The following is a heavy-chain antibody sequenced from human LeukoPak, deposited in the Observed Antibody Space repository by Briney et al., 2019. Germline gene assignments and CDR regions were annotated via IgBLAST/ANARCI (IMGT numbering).Heavy chain of an antibody. CDR1: GFTFSTYV. Sequence: PGGSLRLSCAGSGFTFSTYVIHWVRQAPGKGLEWVALISYDGNSKYYADSVKGRFTISRDNSKNTVYLQMDSLRAEDTAVYYCARVTTSTKYYSGMDIWGQGTTVTVSS. CDR3: ARVTTSTKYYSGMDI. J-gene: IGHJ6*02. CDR2: ISYDGNSK. D-gene: IGHD1-14*01. V-gene: IGHV3-30*03.